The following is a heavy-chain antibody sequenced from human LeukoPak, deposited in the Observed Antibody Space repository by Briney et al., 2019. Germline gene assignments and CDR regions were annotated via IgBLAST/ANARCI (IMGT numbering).Heavy chain of an antibody. CDR2: INGDGSST. V-gene: IGHV3-74*01. J-gene: IGHJ4*02. Sequence: PGGSLRLSCAASGFTFSSDWMHWVRQAPGKGLVCVSYINGDGSSTNYADSVKGRFTISRDNAKNSLYLQMNSLRAEDTAVYYCARDRGSSGWYEFDYWGQGTLVTVSS. CDR3: ARDRGSSGWYEFDY. CDR1: GFTFSSDW. D-gene: IGHD6-19*01.